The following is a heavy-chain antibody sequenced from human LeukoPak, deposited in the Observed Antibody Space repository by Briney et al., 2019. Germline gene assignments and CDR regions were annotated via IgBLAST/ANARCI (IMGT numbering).Heavy chain of an antibody. D-gene: IGHD6-13*01. CDR2: IRSSSSAI. CDR3: AREKQQLVDY. Sequence: PGGSLRLSCAASGFTFSSYSMNWVRQAPGKGLEWVSYIRSSSSAIYYADSVKGRFTISRDNAQKSLYLKINSLRAEDTAVYYCAREKQQLVDYWGQGTLVTVSS. J-gene: IGHJ4*02. CDR1: GFTFSSYS. V-gene: IGHV3-48*04.